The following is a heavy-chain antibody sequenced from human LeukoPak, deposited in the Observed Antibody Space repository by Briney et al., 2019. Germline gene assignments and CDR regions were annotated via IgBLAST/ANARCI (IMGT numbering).Heavy chain of an antibody. CDR3: ARDGFGVVIYFDY. V-gene: IGHV4-38-2*02. Sequence: SETLSLTCAVSGYSISSGYYWGWIRQPPGKGLEWIGSIYHSGTTHYNPSLKSRVTISVDTSKNQFSLKLSSVTAADTAVYYCARDGFGVVIYFDYWGQGTLVTVSS. CDR2: IYHSGTT. CDR1: GYSISSGYY. J-gene: IGHJ4*02. D-gene: IGHD3-3*01.